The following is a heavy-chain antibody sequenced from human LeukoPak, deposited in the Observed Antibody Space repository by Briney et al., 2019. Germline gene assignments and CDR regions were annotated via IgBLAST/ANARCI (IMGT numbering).Heavy chain of an antibody. CDR1: GGSFSSSSYY. CDR3: VRRTTMGSAFDY. Sequence: SETLSLTCTVSGGSFSSSSYYWGWIRQSPGKGLEWIGSIIYSGSTYYNPSLKSRVTISVDRANNQFSLKLRSETAADTAVYYCVRRTTMGSAFDYWGQGTLVTVSS. CDR2: IIYSGST. J-gene: IGHJ4*02. D-gene: IGHD5-18*01. V-gene: IGHV4-39*07.